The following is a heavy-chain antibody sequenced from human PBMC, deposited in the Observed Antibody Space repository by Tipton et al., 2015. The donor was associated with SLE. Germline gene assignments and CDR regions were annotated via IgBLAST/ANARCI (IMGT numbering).Heavy chain of an antibody. CDR1: GDSIRTHDYY. CDR3: ARPGNYFDSSGHHDAFDV. Sequence: TLSLTCTVSGDSIRTHDYYWAWFRQPPGMGLEGVGSIFHSGSTYYNPSLKSRVTISFDTSKNQLSLNLSSVTAADTAVYYCARPGNYFDSSGHHDAFDVWGHGTMVTVSS. CDR2: IFHSGST. D-gene: IGHD3-22*01. V-gene: IGHV4-39*07. J-gene: IGHJ3*01.